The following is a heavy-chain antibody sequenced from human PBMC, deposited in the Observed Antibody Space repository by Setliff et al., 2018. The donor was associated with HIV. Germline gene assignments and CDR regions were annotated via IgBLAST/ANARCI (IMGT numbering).Heavy chain of an antibody. J-gene: IGHJ3*02. Sequence: PSETLSLTCTVSGGSISSSSYYWGWIRQPPGKGLEWIGSIYYSGSTHYNPSLRSRVTISVDTSKNQFSLKLSSVTAADTAVYYCARGVTDGYSYGNDAFDIWGQGTMVTVSS. CDR1: GGSISSSSYY. CDR2: IYYSGST. V-gene: IGHV4-39*01. CDR3: ARGVTDGYSYGNDAFDI. D-gene: IGHD5-18*01.